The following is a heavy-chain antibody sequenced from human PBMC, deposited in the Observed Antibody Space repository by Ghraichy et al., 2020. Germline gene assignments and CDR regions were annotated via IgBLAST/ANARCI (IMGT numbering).Heavy chain of an antibody. CDR3: ARGDDYVWGSYQYYFDY. J-gene: IGHJ4*02. Sequence: ASVKVSCKASGYTFTDYYMHWVRQAPGQGLEWMGWINTNNGGTNYALKFQGWVTMTRDTSTSTAYMELSRLKSDDTAVYFCARGDDYVWGSYQYYFDYWGQGTLVTVSS. D-gene: IGHD3-16*01. V-gene: IGHV1-2*04. CDR1: GYTFTDYY. CDR2: INTNNGGT.